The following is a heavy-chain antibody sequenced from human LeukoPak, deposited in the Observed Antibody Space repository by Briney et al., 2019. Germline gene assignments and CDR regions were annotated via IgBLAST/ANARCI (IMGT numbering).Heavy chain of an antibody. V-gene: IGHV1-69*05. J-gene: IGHJ5*02. Sequence: GASVKVSCKASGGTFSSYAISWVRQAPGQGLEWMGGIIPIFGTANYAQKFQGRVTITTDESTSTAYMELSSLRSEDTAVYYCAREDSSSSGSFTPWNWFDPWGQGTLATVSS. CDR1: GGTFSSYA. CDR3: AREDSSSSGSFTPWNWFDP. CDR2: IIPIFGTA. D-gene: IGHD6-13*01.